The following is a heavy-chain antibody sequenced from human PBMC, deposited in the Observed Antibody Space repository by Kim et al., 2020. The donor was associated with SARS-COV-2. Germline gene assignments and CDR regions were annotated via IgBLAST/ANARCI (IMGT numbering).Heavy chain of an antibody. CDR2: ISSSGEGT. CDR1: GFTFSTYD. J-gene: IGHJ1*01. CDR3: VKWGFCSGGPCAQYFQH. Sequence: GGSLRLSCAASGFTFSTYDMSWVRQAPGKGLEWVSAISSSGEGTFYADSVKGRFTISRDNSRDMLYLQLNNLRAEVTAVYYCVKWGFCSGGPCAQYFQHWGQGTPGSVSS. V-gene: IGHV3-23*01. D-gene: IGHD2-15*01.